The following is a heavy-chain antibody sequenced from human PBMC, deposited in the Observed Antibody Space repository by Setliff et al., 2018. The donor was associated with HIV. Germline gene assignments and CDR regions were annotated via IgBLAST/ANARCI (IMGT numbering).Heavy chain of an antibody. V-gene: IGHV4-59*08. J-gene: IGHJ4*02. CDR3: ARHLGRKHSSSPFDY. D-gene: IGHD6-6*01. CDR1: GGSISRYY. Sequence: ETLSLTCTVSGGSISRYYWSWIRQPPGKGLEWIGYIYYSGSTNYNPSPKSRVTISVDTSKNQFSLKLSSVTAADTAVYYCARHLGRKHSSSPFDYWGQGTLVTVSS. CDR2: IYYSGST.